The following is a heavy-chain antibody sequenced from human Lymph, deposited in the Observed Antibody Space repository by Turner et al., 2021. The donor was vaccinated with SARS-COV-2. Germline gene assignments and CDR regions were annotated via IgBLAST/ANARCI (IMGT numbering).Heavy chain of an antibody. CDR3: ARVKGYNGYDLRYYYGMDV. CDR1: GFTFSSYG. V-gene: IGHV3-33*01. Sequence: QVQLVESGGVVVQPGRSLRLSCAASGFTFSSYGMHWVRQAPGKGLEWVAVIWYDGSNKYYADSVKGRFTISRDNSKNTLYLQMNSLRAEDTAVYYCARVKGYNGYDLRYYYGMDVWGQGTTVTVSS. CDR2: IWYDGSNK. J-gene: IGHJ6*02. D-gene: IGHD5-12*01.